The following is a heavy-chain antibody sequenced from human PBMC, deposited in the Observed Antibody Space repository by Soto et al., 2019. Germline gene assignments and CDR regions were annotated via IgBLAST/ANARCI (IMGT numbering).Heavy chain of an antibody. CDR3: AKDFLSAYDLTTTYDY. J-gene: IGHJ4*02. D-gene: IGHD5-12*01. V-gene: IGHV3-23*01. CDR2: ISGSGGST. CDR1: GFIFSSYA. Sequence: PRGSLRLSCAASGFIFSSYAMSWVRQAPGKGLEWVSGISGSGGSTYYADSVKGRFTISRDNSKNTLYLQMNSLRAEDTAVYYCAKDFLSAYDLTTTYDYRGKGTLVTASS.